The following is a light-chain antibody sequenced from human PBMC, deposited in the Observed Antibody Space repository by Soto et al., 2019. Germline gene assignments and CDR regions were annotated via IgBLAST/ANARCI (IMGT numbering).Light chain of an antibody. V-gene: IGKV3-11*01. CDR2: DAS. CDR1: QSVSSY. J-gene: IGKJ4*01. CDR3: QQSSKGPT. Sequence: EIVLAQCRAALAWSPGGRATLSCRASQSVSSYLAWYQQKPGQAPRLLIYDASNRATGIPARFSGSGSGTDFTLNISSLCGDDIAAYSCQQSSKGPTFGGGTTGDIK.